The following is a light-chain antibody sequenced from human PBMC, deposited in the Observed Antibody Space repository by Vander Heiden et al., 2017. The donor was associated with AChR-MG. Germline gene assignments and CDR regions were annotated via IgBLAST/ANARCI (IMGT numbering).Light chain of an antibody. CDR2: AAS. Sequence: DIQMTQYPSSLSASVGDRVTITCRASQGIASYLAWYQQKPGKVPKLLIYAASTLQSGVPSRFSGSGSGTDFTLTIGSLQSEDVATYYCQKYNTAPLTFGGGTKVEIK. CDR1: QGIASY. CDR3: QKYNTAPLT. V-gene: IGKV1-27*01. J-gene: IGKJ4*01.